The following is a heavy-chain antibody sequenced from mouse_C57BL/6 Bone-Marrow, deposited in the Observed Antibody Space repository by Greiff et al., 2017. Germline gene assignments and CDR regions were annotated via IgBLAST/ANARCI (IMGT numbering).Heavy chain of an antibody. CDR3: ARGVLHRDY. D-gene: IGHD2-10*01. CDR2: IYPGDGDT. J-gene: IGHJ2*01. Sequence: VKLMESGPELVKPGASVKISCKASGYAFSSYWMNWVKQRPGKGLEWIGRIYPGDGDTNYNGKFKGKATLTADKSSSTAYRQLSSLTSEDSAVYFGARGVLHRDYWGQGTTLTVSS. V-gene: IGHV1-82*01. CDR1: GYAFSSYW.